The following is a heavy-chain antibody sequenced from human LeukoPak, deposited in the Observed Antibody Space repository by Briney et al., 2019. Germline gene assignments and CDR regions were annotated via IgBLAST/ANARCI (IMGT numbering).Heavy chain of an antibody. CDR3: AVRFLEGDTGFC. Sequence: SETLSLTCTVSGGSISSYYWSWIRQPPGKGLEWIGYIYYSGSTNYNPSLKSRVTISVDTSKNQFSLKLSSVTAEDTAVYYCAVRFLEGDTGFCWGQGTLVTVSS. D-gene: IGHD3-3*01. CDR1: GGSISSYY. J-gene: IGHJ4*02. V-gene: IGHV4-59*01. CDR2: IYYSGST.